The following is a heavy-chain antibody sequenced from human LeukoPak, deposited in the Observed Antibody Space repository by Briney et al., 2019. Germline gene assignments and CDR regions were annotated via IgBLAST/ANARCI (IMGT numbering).Heavy chain of an antibody. D-gene: IGHD6-19*01. CDR1: GGSISSYY. Sequence: ETLSLTCTVSGGSISSYYWNWVRQAPGKGLEWVSSISSSSSYIYYADSVKGRFTISRDNAKNSLYLQMNSLRAEDTAVYYCARTCYSRIAVAGTYFDYWGQGTLVTVSS. CDR2: ISSSSSYI. CDR3: ARTCYSRIAVAGTYFDY. V-gene: IGHV3-21*01. J-gene: IGHJ4*02.